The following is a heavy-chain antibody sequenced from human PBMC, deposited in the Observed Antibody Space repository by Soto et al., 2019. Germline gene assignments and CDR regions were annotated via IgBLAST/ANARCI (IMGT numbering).Heavy chain of an antibody. CDR1: GGSISSGSYY. J-gene: IGHJ1*01. V-gene: IGHV4-61*01. CDR3: ARDGDGYDH. Sequence: QVQLQESGPGLVKPSETLSLTCSVSGGSISSGSYYWTWIRQPPGKGLEWIGYIYSSGGTSYNPSLKSRVTTSVDTSKNQFSLKLSSVTAADTGVYYRARDGDGYDHWGQGTLVTVSS. CDR2: IYSSGGT. D-gene: IGHD5-12*01.